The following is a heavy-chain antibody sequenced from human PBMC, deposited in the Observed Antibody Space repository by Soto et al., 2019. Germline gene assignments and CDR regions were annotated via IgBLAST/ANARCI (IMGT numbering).Heavy chain of an antibody. CDR3: VRSNYFDY. J-gene: IGHJ4*02. V-gene: IGHV4-59*01. CDR2: IYYRGST. Sequence: QVRLQESGPGLVKPSETLSLTCTVSGGSINPYYWSWIRQPPGKGLEWIGTIYYRGSTNNNPSLKGRVTSSVDTSKNQFSLKLSSVTAADTALYYCVRSNYFDYWGQGTLVTVSS. CDR1: GGSINPYY.